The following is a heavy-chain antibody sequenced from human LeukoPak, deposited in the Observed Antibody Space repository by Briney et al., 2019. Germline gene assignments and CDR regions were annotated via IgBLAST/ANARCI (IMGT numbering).Heavy chain of an antibody. CDR3: ARDPEYSSSSLDY. CDR2: ISYDGSNK. D-gene: IGHD6-6*01. V-gene: IGHV3-30-3*01. CDR1: GFSVINNY. J-gene: IGHJ4*02. Sequence: PGGSLRLSCAASGFSVINNYVTWDRQAPGKGLEWVAVISYDGSNKYYADSVKGRFTISRDNSKNTLYLQMNSLRAEDTAVYYCARDPEYSSSSLDYWGQGTLVTVSS.